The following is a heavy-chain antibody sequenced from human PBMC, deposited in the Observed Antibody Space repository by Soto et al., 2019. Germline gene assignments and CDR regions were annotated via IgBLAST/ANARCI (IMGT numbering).Heavy chain of an antibody. CDR1: GYTFTSYA. V-gene: IGHV1-3*01. CDR2: MNAANGDT. J-gene: IGHJ4*02. Sequence: ASVKVSCKASGYTFTSYAMHWVRQARGQSLEWMGWMNAANGDTKYSQKFQGRVTITRDTSASTAYMELSSLRSEDTAVYYCARGNGYDVEFWGQGTLVTVSS. CDR3: ARGNGYDVEF. D-gene: IGHD5-12*01.